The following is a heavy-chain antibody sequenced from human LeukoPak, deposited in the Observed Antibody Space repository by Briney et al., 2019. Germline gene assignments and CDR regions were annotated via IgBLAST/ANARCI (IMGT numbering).Heavy chain of an antibody. V-gene: IGHV3-21*04. CDR1: GFIFGDYA. J-gene: IGHJ3*02. Sequence: PWGSLRLSCTGSGFIFGDYAMNWVRQAPGKGLECVSSISSSSSYIYYADSVKGRFTISRDNARNSLYLQMNNLRVEDTAVYYCARGYTNYGYAFDIWGQGTMVTVSS. D-gene: IGHD4-11*01. CDR3: ARGYTNYGYAFDI. CDR2: ISSSSSYI.